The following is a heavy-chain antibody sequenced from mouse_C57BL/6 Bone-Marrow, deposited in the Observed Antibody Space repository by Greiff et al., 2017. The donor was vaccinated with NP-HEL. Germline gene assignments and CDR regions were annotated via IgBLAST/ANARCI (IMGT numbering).Heavy chain of an antibody. CDR3: ARLRRGLPYFDY. J-gene: IGHJ2*01. CDR2: IRNKANGYTT. Sequence: EVKLVESGGGLVQPGGSLSLSCAASGFTFTDYYMSWVRQPPGKALEWLGFIRNKANGYTTEYSASVKGRFTISRDNSQSILYLQMNALRAEDSATYYCARLRRGLPYFDYWGQGTTLTVSS. V-gene: IGHV7-3*01. CDR1: GFTFTDYY. D-gene: IGHD3-3*01.